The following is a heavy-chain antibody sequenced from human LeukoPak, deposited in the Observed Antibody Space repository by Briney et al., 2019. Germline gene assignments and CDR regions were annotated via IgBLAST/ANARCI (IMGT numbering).Heavy chain of an antibody. CDR1: GDSISSFY. J-gene: IGHJ4*02. D-gene: IGHD6-19*01. V-gene: IGHV4-59*08. CDR2: INYSGST. Sequence: SDTLSLTCTVSGDSISSFYWNWIRQPPGKGLESIAYINYSGSTNYNPSLKSRVTISIHTSKHQFSLQLSSVTAADTAVYYCAKQSPDSSGWYDFDYWGQGTLVTVSS. CDR3: AKQSPDSSGWYDFDY.